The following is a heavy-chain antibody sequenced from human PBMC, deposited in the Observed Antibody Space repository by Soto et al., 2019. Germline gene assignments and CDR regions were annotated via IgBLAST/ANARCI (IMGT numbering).Heavy chain of an antibody. V-gene: IGHV3-74*01. D-gene: IGHD2-15*01. J-gene: IGHJ6*02. CDR3: ATETIAYCSGGCCYPYYHYNGIDH. CDR1: GFTFSSYW. CDR2: INSDVSST. Sequence: EVQLVESGGGLVQPGGSLRLSCAASGFTFSSYWMHWVRQAPGKGLVWVSRINSDVSSTSYADSVKSRFTISRDNAKKRMYLQMNRQRAEDTAVYYCATETIAYCSGGCCYPYYHYNGIDHRGQGATVTVAS.